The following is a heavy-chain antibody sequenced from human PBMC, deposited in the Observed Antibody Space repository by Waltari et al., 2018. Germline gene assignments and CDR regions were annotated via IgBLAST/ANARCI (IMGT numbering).Heavy chain of an antibody. Sequence: QLQLQESGPGLVKPSETLSLPCTVSGDSINNTPDYWGWIRQPPGKGLEWVGSYYNSGNTYYNPSLKSRRTISADTSNNQFSLQITSVTAADAAVYCCATDTPGNYYKQWVHWGRGILVTVSS. CDR2: YYNSGNT. V-gene: IGHV4-39*01. CDR1: GDSINNTPDY. D-gene: IGHD3-10*01. CDR3: ATDTPGNYYKQWVH. J-gene: IGHJ4*02.